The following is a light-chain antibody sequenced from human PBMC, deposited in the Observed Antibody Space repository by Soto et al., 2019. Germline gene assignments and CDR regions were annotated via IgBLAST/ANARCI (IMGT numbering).Light chain of an antibody. CDR2: DAS. CDR1: QSISSW. CDR3: QQYNSYWRT. J-gene: IGKJ1*01. Sequence: DIQITQSPSTLSASVGDRVTNTCRASQSISSWLAWYQQKPGKAPKLLIYDASSLESGVPSRFSGSGSGTEFTLTISSLQPDDFATYYCQQYNSYWRTLGQGTKVDIK. V-gene: IGKV1-5*01.